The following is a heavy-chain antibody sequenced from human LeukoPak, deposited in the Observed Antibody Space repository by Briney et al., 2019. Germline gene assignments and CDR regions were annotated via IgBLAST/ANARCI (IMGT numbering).Heavy chain of an antibody. J-gene: IGHJ5*02. D-gene: IGHD6-19*01. CDR1: GGSISSYY. Sequence: SETLSLTCTVFGGSISSYYWSWIRQPAGKGLEWIGRIYTSGSTNYNPSLKSRVTMSVDTSKNQFSLKLSSVTAADTAVYYCARESSSGWARGWFDPWGQGTLVTVSS. CDR3: ARESSSGWARGWFDP. CDR2: IYTSGST. V-gene: IGHV4-4*07.